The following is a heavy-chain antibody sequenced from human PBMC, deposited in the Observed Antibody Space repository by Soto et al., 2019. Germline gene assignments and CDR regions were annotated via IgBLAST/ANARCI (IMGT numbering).Heavy chain of an antibody. D-gene: IGHD3-10*01. J-gene: IGHJ6*02. V-gene: IGHV4-59*01. CDR2: IFHSGRT. Sequence: KASETLSLTCTVSGASISGYYWTWVRQPPGKGLEWIGHIFHSGRTSYNPSLKSRVIILVDTSKSQFSLKLTSVTAADTAGYYCAREPYKIEMVRGEGGPSYDYFGLDVWGQGTTVTVSS. CDR3: AREPYKIEMVRGEGGPSYDYFGLDV. CDR1: GASISGYY.